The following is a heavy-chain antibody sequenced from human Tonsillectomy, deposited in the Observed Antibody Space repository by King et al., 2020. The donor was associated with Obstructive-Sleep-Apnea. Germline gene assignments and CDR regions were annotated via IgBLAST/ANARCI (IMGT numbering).Heavy chain of an antibody. CDR1: GFTFTAYW. CDR2: IKQDGSEE. V-gene: IGHV3-7*01. CDR3: VRDSLGHLGEGFDM. Sequence: VQLVESGGGLVQPGGSLKLSCAASGFTFTAYWMSWVRQAPGTGLEWVANIKQDGSEEYYVDAVKGRFTISRDNAKNSLFLQMNSLRAEDTAVYFCVRDSLGHLGEGFDMWGEGTMVTVSS. J-gene: IGHJ3*02. D-gene: IGHD2-21*01.